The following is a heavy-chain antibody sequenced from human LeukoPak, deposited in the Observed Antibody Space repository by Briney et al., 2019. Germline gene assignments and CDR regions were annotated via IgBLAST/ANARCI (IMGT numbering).Heavy chain of an antibody. CDR3: ARDTGTVGPASGLN. J-gene: IGHJ4*02. D-gene: IGHD1-26*01. CDR2: ISADNGNT. V-gene: IGHV1-18*01. CDR1: GDTFTSYG. Sequence: AAVKVSCKASGDTFTSYGISWVRQAPGQGLEWMGWISADNGNTNYAQKLQGRVTMTPDTSTSTDYMELRSLRSADTAVHYCARDTGTVGPASGLNWGQGTLVTVSS.